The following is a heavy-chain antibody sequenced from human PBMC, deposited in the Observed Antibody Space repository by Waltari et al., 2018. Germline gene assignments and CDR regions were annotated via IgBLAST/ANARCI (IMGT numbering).Heavy chain of an antibody. CDR1: GCSITDTGSC. J-gene: IGHJ4*02. CDR3: ARLSAALDDFYFYDY. Sequence: QLQLQLSGPGLVKPSETLSLTGTASGCSITDTGSCGDRLRQSPRGGLESIGHFCHGGRTYYNPSLRNRLSMSEDTSKRHFSLKVSSMSAPDTAVYYCARLSAALDDFYFYDYWGLGIPVTVSS. V-gene: IGHV4-39*02. D-gene: IGHD1-1*01. CDR2: FCHGGRT.